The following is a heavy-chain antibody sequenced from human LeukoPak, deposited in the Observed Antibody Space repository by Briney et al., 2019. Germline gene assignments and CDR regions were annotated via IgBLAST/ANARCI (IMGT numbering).Heavy chain of an antibody. CDR1: GYTFTSYG. CDR3: ARVKMVRGVIIIEWFDP. D-gene: IGHD3-10*01. Sequence: ASVKVSCEASGYTFTSYGISWVRQAPGQGLEWMGWISAYNGNTNYAQKLLGRVTMTTDTSTSTAYMELRSLRPDDTAVYYCARVKMVRGVIIIEWFDPWGQGTLVTVS. V-gene: IGHV1-18*01. CDR2: ISAYNGNT. J-gene: IGHJ5*02.